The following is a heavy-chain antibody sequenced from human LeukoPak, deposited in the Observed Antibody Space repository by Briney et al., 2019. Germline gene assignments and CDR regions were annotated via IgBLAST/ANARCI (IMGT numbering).Heavy chain of an antibody. CDR3: SRAPMVVVVFPPRLDY. CDR2: INPNSGGT. D-gene: IGHD3-22*01. J-gene: IGHJ4*02. CDR1: GYTFTGYY. V-gene: IGHV1-2*02. Sequence: GASVKVSCKTSGYTFTGYYMHWVRQAPGQGLEWMGWINPNSGGTNYAQKFQDRVTMTGDTSISTAYMALSRLTSDDTAVYYCSRAPMVVVVFPPRLDYWGQGTLVTVSS.